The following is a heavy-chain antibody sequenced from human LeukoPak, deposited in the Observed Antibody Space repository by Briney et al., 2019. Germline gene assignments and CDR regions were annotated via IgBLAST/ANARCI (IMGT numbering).Heavy chain of an antibody. Sequence: SETLSLTCTVSGGSISSDYWSWIRQPPGKGLEWIGYIYYRGSTNYNPSLKSRVTISVDTSKNQFSLKLSSVTAADTAVYYCARTVAGAAIDYWGQGTLVTVSS. J-gene: IGHJ4*02. CDR3: ARTVAGAAIDY. CDR2: IYYRGST. V-gene: IGHV4-59*01. CDR1: GGSISSDY. D-gene: IGHD6-19*01.